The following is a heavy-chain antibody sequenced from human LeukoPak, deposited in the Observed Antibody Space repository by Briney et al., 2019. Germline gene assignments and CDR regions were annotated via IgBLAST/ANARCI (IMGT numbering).Heavy chain of an antibody. CDR1: GFTFSAYA. CDR3: GKGTPPPVY. V-gene: IGHV3-23*01. J-gene: IGHJ4*02. CDR2: ISVSGSQT. Sequence: GGSLRLSCVASGFTFSAYAVGWVRRARGMGLEGVSSISVSGSQTDYADTVKGRFTISRDNSKNTFYLQMNSLRAGDTAVYYCGKGTPPPVYWGPGTLVTVSS. D-gene: IGHD1-14*01.